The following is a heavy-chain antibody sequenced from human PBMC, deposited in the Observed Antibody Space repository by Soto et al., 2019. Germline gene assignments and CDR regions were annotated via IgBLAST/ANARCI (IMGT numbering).Heavy chain of an antibody. CDR3: AHGDPLDFHY. CDR2: LYWNGIE. D-gene: IGHD3-10*01. Sequence: QITLKESGPTLVKPTQPLTLTCTFSGFSLSSSGESVGWIRQPPGKALEWLALLYWNGIERYSPSLKSRLTVFKDASKSQVVLTMTNMDPVDTATYFCAHGDPLDFHYWGQGTLVTVSP. CDR1: GFSLSSSGES. J-gene: IGHJ4*02. V-gene: IGHV2-5*01.